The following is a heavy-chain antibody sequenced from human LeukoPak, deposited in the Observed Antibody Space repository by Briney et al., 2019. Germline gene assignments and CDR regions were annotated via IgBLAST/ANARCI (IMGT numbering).Heavy chain of an antibody. CDR3: AATNFRVVVTAQGRYYFDY. CDR2: FDPEDGET. Sequence: ASVKVSCKASGYTFTSYDINWVRQATGQGLEWMGGFDPEDGETIYAQKFQGRVTMTEDTSTDTAYMELSSLRSEDTAVYYCAATNFRVVVTAQGRYYFDYWGQGTLVTVSS. D-gene: IGHD2-21*02. CDR1: GYTFTSYD. J-gene: IGHJ4*02. V-gene: IGHV1-24*01.